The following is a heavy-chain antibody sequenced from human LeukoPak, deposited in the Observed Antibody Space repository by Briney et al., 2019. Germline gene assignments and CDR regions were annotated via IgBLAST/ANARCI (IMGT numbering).Heavy chain of an antibody. CDR1: GGSISSGDYY. J-gene: IGHJ5*02. CDR3: ARASVGSGYDADWFDP. D-gene: IGHD5-12*01. V-gene: IGHV4-30-4*01. Sequence: SPTLSLTCTVSGGSISSGDYYWSWIRQPPGKRLERIGNIYYSGSTYYNPSLKSRVTISVDTSKNQFSLKLSSVTAADTAVYYCARASVGSGYDADWFDPWGQGTLVTVSS. CDR2: IYYSGST.